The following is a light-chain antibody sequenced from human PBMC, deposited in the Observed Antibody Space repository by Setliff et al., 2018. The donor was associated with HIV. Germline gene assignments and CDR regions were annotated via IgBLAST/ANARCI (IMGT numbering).Light chain of an antibody. J-gene: IGLJ1*01. Sequence: QSALTQPASVSGSPGQSITISCSGSSSDVVGYNHVPWYQQHPGKAPKVMIYDVSNRPLGVSNRFSGSKSDNTASLTISGLQAEDEADYFCSSYTYRNTYGFGTGTKV. CDR2: DVS. CDR1: SSDVVGYNH. V-gene: IGLV2-14*03. CDR3: SSYTYRNTYG.